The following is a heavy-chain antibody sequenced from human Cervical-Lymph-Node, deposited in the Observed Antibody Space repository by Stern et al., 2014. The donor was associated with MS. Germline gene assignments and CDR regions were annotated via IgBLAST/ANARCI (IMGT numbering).Heavy chain of an antibody. CDR1: GGTFSKFP. CDR3: ALSSETSDRWYSLGYDL. J-gene: IGHJ5*02. CDR2: IFPVFGTP. D-gene: IGHD6-13*01. V-gene: IGHV1-69*01. Sequence: VQLVESGAEVTKPGSSEKVSWKASGGTFSKFPSSWVRQAPGQGLEWMAGIFPVFGTPTYAQEFRGRVWITADVSTSTVYMELSSLRSDDTAVYYCALSSETSDRWYSLGYDLWGQGTLVTVSS.